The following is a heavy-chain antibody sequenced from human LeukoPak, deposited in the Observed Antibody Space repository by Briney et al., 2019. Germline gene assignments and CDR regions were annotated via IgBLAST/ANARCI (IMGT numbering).Heavy chain of an antibody. V-gene: IGHV3-74*01. J-gene: IGHJ4*02. CDR3: ASRGGGGSYADY. CDR2: INTDGSST. CDR1: GFTFSNYW. D-gene: IGHD1-26*01. Sequence: GGSPRLSCAASGFTFSNYWMHWVRQAPGKGLVWVSRINTDGSSTSYADSVKGRFTISRDNAENTVYLQMNSLRAEDTAVYYCASRGGGGSYADYWGQGTLVTVSS.